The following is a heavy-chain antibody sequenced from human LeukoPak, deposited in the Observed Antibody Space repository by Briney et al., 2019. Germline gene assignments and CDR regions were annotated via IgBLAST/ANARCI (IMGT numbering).Heavy chain of an antibody. CDR1: GGSISSYY. J-gene: IGHJ1*01. Sequence: NPSETLSLTCTVSGGSISSYYWSWIRQPPGKGLEWIGYIYYSGSTNYNPSLKSRVTISLDTSKNQFSLKLSSVTAADTAIYYCARGDSNSWSRFQHWGQGTLVTVSS. V-gene: IGHV4-59*01. CDR2: IYYSGST. CDR3: ARGDSNSWSRFQH. D-gene: IGHD6-13*01.